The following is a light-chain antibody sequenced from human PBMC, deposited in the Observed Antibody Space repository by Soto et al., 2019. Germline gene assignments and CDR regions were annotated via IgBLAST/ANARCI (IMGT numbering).Light chain of an antibody. J-gene: IGKJ1*01. CDR2: GAS. V-gene: IGKV3-20*01. CDR1: QRVSSSY. CDR3: QKYGSSLWT. Sequence: EIVLTQSPGTLSLSPGERATLSCRASQRVSSSYLAWYQQKPGQAPRLLIYGASSRATGIPDRFSGSGSGTDFTLTISRLEPEDFAVYYCQKYGSSLWTFGQGTKVEIK.